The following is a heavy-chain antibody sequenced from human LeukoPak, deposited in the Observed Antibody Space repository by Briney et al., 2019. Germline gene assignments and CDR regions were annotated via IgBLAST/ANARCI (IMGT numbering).Heavy chain of an antibody. CDR2: ISGSGGST. CDR3: AKRKRIGYCSSTSCYNAFDI. D-gene: IGHD2-2*01. V-gene: IGHV3-23*01. CDR1: GFTFSSHA. J-gene: IGHJ3*02. Sequence: GGSLRLSCAASGFTFSSHAMSWVRQAPGKGLEWVSAISGSGGSTYYADSVKGRFTISRDNSKNTLYLQMNSLRAEDTAVYYCAKRKRIGYCSSTSCYNAFDIWGQGTMVTVSS.